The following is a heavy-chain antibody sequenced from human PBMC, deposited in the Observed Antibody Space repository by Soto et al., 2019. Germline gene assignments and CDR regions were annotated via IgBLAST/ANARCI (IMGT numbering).Heavy chain of an antibody. CDR1: GYTFTSYG. CDR2: ISAYNGNT. D-gene: IGHD3-22*01. Sequence: ASLKVSCKASGYTFTSYGISWVRQAPGQGLEWMGWISAYNGNTNYAQKLQGRVTMTTDTSTSTAYMELRSLRSDDTAVYYCARDPEYYYDSSGYYDYWGQGTLVTVSS. V-gene: IGHV1-18*01. CDR3: ARDPEYYYDSSGYYDY. J-gene: IGHJ4*02.